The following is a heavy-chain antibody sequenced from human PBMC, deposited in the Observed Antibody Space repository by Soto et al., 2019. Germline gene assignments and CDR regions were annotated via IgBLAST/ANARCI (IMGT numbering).Heavy chain of an antibody. D-gene: IGHD6-13*01. CDR2: MNPINGAA. CDR3: GRGPSPRAPAGGTPYYYAMDV. J-gene: IGHJ6*02. Sequence: ASLKGSCKASGCDFTAYDINWVRQASGQGLEWMGWMNPINGAAGSARRFQGRVSMTRNTATGTAYLELTSLRSDDTAVYYCGRGPSPRAPAGGTPYYYAMDVWGQGTTVTVSS. V-gene: IGHV1-8*02. CDR1: GCDFTAYD.